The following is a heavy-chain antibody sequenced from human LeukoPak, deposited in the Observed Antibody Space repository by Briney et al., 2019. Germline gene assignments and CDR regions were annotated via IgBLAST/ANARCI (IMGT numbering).Heavy chain of an antibody. D-gene: IGHD3-16*01. Sequence: GGSLRLSCAASGLTVSSNYMSWVRQAPGKGLEWVSVIYSGGSTYYADSVKGRFTISRDNSKNTLYLQMNSLRAEDTAVYYCARVQITFGGVIDYWGQGTLVTVSS. CDR2: IYSGGST. CDR1: GLTVSSNY. V-gene: IGHV3-66*01. J-gene: IGHJ4*02. CDR3: ARVQITFGGVIDY.